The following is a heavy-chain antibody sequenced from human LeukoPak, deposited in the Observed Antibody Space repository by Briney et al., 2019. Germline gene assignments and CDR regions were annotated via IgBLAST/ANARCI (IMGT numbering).Heavy chain of an antibody. CDR1: GFTFSDYI. CDR2: IRRGANSYTT. J-gene: IGHJ3*02. V-gene: IGHV3-72*01. Sequence: PGGSLRLSCAASGFTFSDYILDWVRQAPGKGLEWVGRIRRGANSYTTEYAASVKGRFTISRDDSRNSLYLHMNSLRTEDTAVYHCSRDGGEGGNSAFDIWGQGTIVTVSS. CDR3: SRDGGEGGNSAFDI. D-gene: IGHD3-16*01.